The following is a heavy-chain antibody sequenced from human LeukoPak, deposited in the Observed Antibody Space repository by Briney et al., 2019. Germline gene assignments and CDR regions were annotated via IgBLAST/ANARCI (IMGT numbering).Heavy chain of an antibody. Sequence: SETLSLTCTVSGYSISSGYHWGWIRQPPGKGLEWIGSIYHSGSTYYNPSLKSRVTISVDTSKNQFSLKLRSVTAADTAVYYCARGSSGYYYGWGQGTLVTVSS. J-gene: IGHJ4*02. V-gene: IGHV4-38-2*02. D-gene: IGHD3-22*01. CDR1: GYSISSGYH. CDR3: ARGSSGYYYG. CDR2: IYHSGST.